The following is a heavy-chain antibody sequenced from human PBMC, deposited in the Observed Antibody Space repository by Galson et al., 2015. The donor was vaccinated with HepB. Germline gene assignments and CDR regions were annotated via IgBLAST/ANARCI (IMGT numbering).Heavy chain of an antibody. CDR1: GFTFSNYW. J-gene: IGHJ4*02. CDR3: ARTITPAPIPLFDS. D-gene: IGHD3-10*01. V-gene: IGHV3-74*01. CDR2: VKSDGETA. Sequence: LRLSCAASGFTFSNYWMHWVRQPPGKGLVWVSRVKSDGETADYADSVKGRFTISRDNAKNRLFLHMDSLTVDDTAVYFCARTITPAPIPLFDSWGQGTLVTVSS.